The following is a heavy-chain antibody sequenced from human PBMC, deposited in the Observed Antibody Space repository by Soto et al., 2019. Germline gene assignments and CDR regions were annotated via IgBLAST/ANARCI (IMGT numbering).Heavy chain of an antibody. D-gene: IGHD3-16*02. J-gene: IGHJ4*02. CDR3: AKVPSQYIWRSYLRYYDY. Sequence: EVQILESGGGLIQPGGSLRLSCAASGFTFSNYAMTWVRQDPGRGLEWVSAVSANSDYAYYADSVKARFTISRDNSKNTLSLQMDSLRAEDTAVYYCAKVPSQYIWRSYLRYYDYRCQGTLVTVSS. CDR2: VSANSDYA. V-gene: IGHV3-23*01. CDR1: GFTFSNYA.